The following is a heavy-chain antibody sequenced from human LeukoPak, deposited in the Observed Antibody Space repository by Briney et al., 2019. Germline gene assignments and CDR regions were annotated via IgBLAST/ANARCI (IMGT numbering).Heavy chain of an antibody. D-gene: IGHD2-15*01. CDR3: ATRVSGVVVAPYWYFDL. Sequence: PSETLSLTCTVSGGSISSYYWSWIRQPPGKGLEWTGYIYYSGSTNYNPSLKSRVTISVDTSKNQVSLKLSSVTAADTAVYYCATRVSGVVVAPYWYFDLWGRGTLVTVFS. V-gene: IGHV4-59*01. J-gene: IGHJ2*01. CDR2: IYYSGST. CDR1: GGSISSYY.